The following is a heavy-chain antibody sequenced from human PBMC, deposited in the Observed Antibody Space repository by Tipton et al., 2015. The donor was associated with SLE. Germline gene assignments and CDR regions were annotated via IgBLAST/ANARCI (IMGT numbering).Heavy chain of an antibody. Sequence: SLRLSCAASGFTFSSYGMHWVRQAPGKGLEWVAVISYDGDNEYYADSVKGRFTISRDNSKNTLYLQMNSLRTEDTAIFYCARGRGGIYGDNDAFDIWGQGTMVTVSS. CDR3: ARGRGGIYGDNDAFDI. V-gene: IGHV3-30*03. CDR2: ISYDGDNE. J-gene: IGHJ3*02. D-gene: IGHD4-17*01. CDR1: GFTFSSYG.